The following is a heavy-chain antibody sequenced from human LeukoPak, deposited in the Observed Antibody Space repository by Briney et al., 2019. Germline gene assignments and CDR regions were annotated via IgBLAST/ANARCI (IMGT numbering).Heavy chain of an antibody. CDR3: ARRLGDCSSTSCYFRFDP. CDR1: GGSISSSSYH. J-gene: IGHJ5*02. Sequence: SXTLSLTCTVSGGSISSSSYHWGWIRQPPGKGLEWIVSIYYSGSTYYNPSLKSRVTISVDTSKNQFSLKLSSVTAADTAVYYCARRLGDCSSTSCYFRFDPWGQGTLVTVSS. CDR2: IYYSGST. V-gene: IGHV4-39*01. D-gene: IGHD2-2*01.